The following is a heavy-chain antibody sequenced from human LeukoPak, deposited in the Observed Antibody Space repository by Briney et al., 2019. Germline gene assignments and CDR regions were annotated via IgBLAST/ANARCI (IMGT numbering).Heavy chain of an antibody. CDR1: GFPFNDFS. V-gene: IGHV3-48*04. CDR2: IGIDSGNT. Sequence: GGSLRPSCAASGFPFNDFSMNWVRQAPGKGLEWISYIGIDSGNTKYADSVKGRFTISADSAKNSLHLQMNSLRVEDTAVYFCARDHRYAFDNWGQGILVTVSS. J-gene: IGHJ4*02. D-gene: IGHD5-12*01. CDR3: ARDHRYAFDN.